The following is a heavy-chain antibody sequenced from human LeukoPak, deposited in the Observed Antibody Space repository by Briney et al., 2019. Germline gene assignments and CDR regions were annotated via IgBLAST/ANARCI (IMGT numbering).Heavy chain of an antibody. D-gene: IGHD3-16*02. CDR3: ARSDMITFGGVIVPFDY. J-gene: IGHJ4*02. Sequence: TCTXXXGXXXXGSYYWSWIRQPAGKGLEXIVRIYTSGSTNYNPSLKSRVTISVNKTKNQFSLKLSSVTAADTAVYYCARSDMITFGGVIVPFDYWGQGTLVTVSS. V-gene: IGHV4-61*02. CDR1: XGXXXXGSYY. CDR2: IYTSGST.